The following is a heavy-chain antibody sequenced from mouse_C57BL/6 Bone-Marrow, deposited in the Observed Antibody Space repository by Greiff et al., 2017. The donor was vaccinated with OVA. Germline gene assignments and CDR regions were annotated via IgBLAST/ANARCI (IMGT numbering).Heavy chain of an antibody. V-gene: IGHV1-55*01. Sequence: QVQLQQSGAELVKPGASVKMSCKASGYTFTSYWITWVKQRPGQGLEWIGDIYPGSGSTNYNEKFKSKATLTADTSSSTAYMQLSSLTSEDSAVYYCAREGLIYYYSSPAMDYWGRGTSVTVSS. CDR1: GYTFTSYW. CDR3: AREGLIYYYSSPAMDY. D-gene: IGHD1-1*01. CDR2: IYPGSGST. J-gene: IGHJ4*01.